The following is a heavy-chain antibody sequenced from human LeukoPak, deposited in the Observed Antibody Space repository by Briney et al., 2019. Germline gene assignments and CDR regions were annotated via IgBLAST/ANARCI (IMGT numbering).Heavy chain of an antibody. CDR1: GGSISSTIYY. Sequence: SETLSLTCTVSGGSISSTIYYWGWIRQSPGKGLEWIGNIYYSGGTYYNPSLKSRVTISVDTSKNQFSLKLSSVTAADRAVYYCARTDCSITSCYNGWGEYGMDVWGQGTTVTVSS. CDR3: ARTDCSITSCYNGWGEYGMDV. V-gene: IGHV4-39*01. J-gene: IGHJ6*02. CDR2: IYYSGGT. D-gene: IGHD2-2*01.